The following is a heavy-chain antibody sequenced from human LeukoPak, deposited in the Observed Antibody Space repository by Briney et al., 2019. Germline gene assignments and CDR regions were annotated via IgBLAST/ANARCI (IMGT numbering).Heavy chain of an antibody. V-gene: IGHV1-2*04. J-gene: IGHJ4*02. D-gene: IGHD2-2*02. CDR1: GYTFTGYY. CDR2: INPNSGGT. Sequence: GASVKVSCKASGYTFTGYYMHWVRQAPGQGLEWMGWINPNSGGTNYAQKFQGWVTMTRDTSISTAYMELSRLRSDDTAVYYCARDPNTSIYYFDYWGQGTLVTVSS. CDR3: ARDPNTSIYYFDY.